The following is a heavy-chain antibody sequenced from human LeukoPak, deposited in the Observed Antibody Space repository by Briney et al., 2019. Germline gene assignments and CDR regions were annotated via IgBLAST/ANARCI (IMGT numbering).Heavy chain of an antibody. J-gene: IGHJ5*02. CDR2: INPNSGGT. V-gene: IGHV1-2*02. Sequence: GASVKVSCKASGYTLTGYYMHWVRQAPGQGLEWMGWINPNSGGTNYAQKFQGRVTMTRDTSISTAYMELSSLRSEDTAVYYCARMWSGRFLEWFSYGWFDPWGQGTLVTVSS. CDR1: GYTLTGYY. CDR3: ARMWSGRFLEWFSYGWFDP. D-gene: IGHD3-3*01.